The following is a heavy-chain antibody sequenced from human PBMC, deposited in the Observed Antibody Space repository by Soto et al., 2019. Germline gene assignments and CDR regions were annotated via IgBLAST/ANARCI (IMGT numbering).Heavy chain of an antibody. V-gene: IGHV3-30-3*01. Sequence: QVQLVESGGGVVQPGRSLRLSCAASGFTFGSYAMHWVRQAPGKGLEWVAVISYDGSNKYYADSVKGRFTISRDNSKNTLYLQMNSLRAADTAVYYCARDLSPGYDFWSGSDYYYGMDVWGQGTTVTVSS. CDR2: ISYDGSNK. CDR3: ARDLSPGYDFWSGSDYYYGMDV. D-gene: IGHD3-3*01. CDR1: GFTFGSYA. J-gene: IGHJ6*02.